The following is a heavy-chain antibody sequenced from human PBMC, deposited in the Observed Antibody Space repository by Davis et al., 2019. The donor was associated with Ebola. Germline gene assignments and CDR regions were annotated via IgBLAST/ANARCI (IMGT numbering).Heavy chain of an antibody. CDR2: IHPGDSDT. V-gene: IGHV5-51*01. D-gene: IGHD2-2*01. J-gene: IGHJ5*02. CDR3: ARQPAAILWDIQNWFDP. Sequence: GESLKISCKGSGYSFTSYWIGWVRQMPGKGLEWMGIIHPGDSDTRYSPSFQGHVTISADKSISTAYLQWSSLKASDTAMYYCARQPAAILWDIQNWFDPWGQGTLVTVSS. CDR1: GYSFTSYW.